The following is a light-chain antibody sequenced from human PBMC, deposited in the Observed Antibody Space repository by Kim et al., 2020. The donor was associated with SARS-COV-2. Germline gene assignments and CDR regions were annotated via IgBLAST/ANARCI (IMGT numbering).Light chain of an antibody. CDR1: SSDVGSYNL. J-gene: IGLJ3*02. CDR3: CSFARYGIWV. V-gene: IGLV2-23*01. Sequence: QSALTQPASVSGSPGQSITISCTGTSSDVGSYNLVSWYQQYPGKAPTLIMYEGTKRPSGVSYRFSGSKSGNTASLMIFGLQAEDEADYYCCSFARYGIWVFGGGTQLTVL. CDR2: EGT.